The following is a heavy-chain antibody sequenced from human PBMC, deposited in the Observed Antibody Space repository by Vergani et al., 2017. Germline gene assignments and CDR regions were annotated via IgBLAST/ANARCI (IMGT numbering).Heavy chain of an antibody. V-gene: IGHV4-61*02. Sequence: QVQLQESGPGLVKPSQTLSLTCTVSGGSISSGSYYWSWIRQPAGKGLEWIGRIYTSGSTNYNPSLKSRVTISVDTSKNQFSLKLSSVTAADTAVYYCARASGQSYYYYGMDVWGRGTTVTVSS. CDR1: GGSISSGSYY. CDR2: IYTSGST. J-gene: IGHJ6*02. CDR3: ARASGQSYYYYGMDV. D-gene: IGHD6-25*01.